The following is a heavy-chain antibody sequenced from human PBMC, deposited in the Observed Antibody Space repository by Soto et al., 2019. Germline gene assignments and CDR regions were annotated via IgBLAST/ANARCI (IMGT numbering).Heavy chain of an antibody. V-gene: IGHV4-39*01. CDR1: GGSISGSSYY. Sequence: PSETLSLTCTVSGGSISGSSYYWGWIRQPPGKGLEWIGSIYYSGSTYYNPSLKSRVTISVDTSKNQFSLKLSSVTAADTAVYYCARRYSXSSWGHLYYHYYYGMDVWGQGTTVTVSS. J-gene: IGHJ6*02. CDR3: ARRYSXSSWGHLYYHYYYGMDV. D-gene: IGHD6-6*01. CDR2: IYYSGST.